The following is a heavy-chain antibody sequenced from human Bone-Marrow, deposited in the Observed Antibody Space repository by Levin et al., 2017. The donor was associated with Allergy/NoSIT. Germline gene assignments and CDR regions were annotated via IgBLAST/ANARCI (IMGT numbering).Heavy chain of an antibody. V-gene: IGHV4-31*03. CDR2: IYYSGST. J-gene: IGHJ4*02. CDR1: GGSISSGGYY. CDR3: ARNLIRAGNEAVDY. Sequence: SETLSLTCTVSGGSISSGGYYWSWIRQHPGKGLEWIGYIYYSGSTYYNPSLKSRVTISVDTSKNQFSLKLSSVTAADTAVYYCARNLIRAGNEAVDYWGQGTLVTVSS. D-gene: IGHD6-19*01.